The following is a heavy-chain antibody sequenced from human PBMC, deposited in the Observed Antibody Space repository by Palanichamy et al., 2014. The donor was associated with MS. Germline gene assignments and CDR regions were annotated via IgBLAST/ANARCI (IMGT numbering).Heavy chain of an antibody. CDR3: VREDGYSFET. J-gene: IGHJ4*02. Sequence: EVQLVESGGGLVQPGGSLRLSCAASGFTFSGYWMSWVRQAPGKGPEWVANLRQDGNVKSYVDSVEGRFSISRDNAGSSLYLQMNSLRAEDTAAYYCVREDGYSFETWGQGTLVTVSS. V-gene: IGHV3-7*01. D-gene: IGHD5-24*01. CDR2: LRQDGNVK. CDR1: GFTFSGYW.